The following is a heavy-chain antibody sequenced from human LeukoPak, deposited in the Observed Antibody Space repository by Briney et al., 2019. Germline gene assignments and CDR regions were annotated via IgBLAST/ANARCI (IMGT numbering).Heavy chain of an antibody. CDR2: IYYSGST. CDR1: GGSISSSSYY. CDR3: ARHVHYYGSVRETQPRDY. J-gene: IGHJ4*02. Sequence: PSETRSLTCTVSGGSISSSSYYWGWIRQPPGKGLEWTGSIYYSGSTYYNPSLRSRVTISVDTSKNQFSLKLSSVTAADTAVYYCARHVHYYGSVRETQPRDYWGQGTLVTVSS. D-gene: IGHD3-10*01. V-gene: IGHV4-39*01.